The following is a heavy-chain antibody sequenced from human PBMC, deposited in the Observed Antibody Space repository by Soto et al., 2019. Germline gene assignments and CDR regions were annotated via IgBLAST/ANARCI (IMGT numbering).Heavy chain of an antibody. CDR1: GYSFTSYW. Sequence: GESLKISCKGSGYSFTSYWISWVRQMPGKGLEWMGRIDPSDSYTNYSPSFQGHVTISADKSISTAYLQWSSLKASDNAMYYWARLTAIPFNWFDPWGKGTLVTVPS. CDR2: IDPSDSYT. V-gene: IGHV5-10-1*01. J-gene: IGHJ5*02. CDR3: ARLTAIPFNWFDP. D-gene: IGHD2-21*02.